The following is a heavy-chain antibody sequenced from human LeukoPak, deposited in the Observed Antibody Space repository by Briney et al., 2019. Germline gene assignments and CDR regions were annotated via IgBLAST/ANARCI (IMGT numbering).Heavy chain of an antibody. D-gene: IGHD4-17*01. CDR3: AKTTVTSEDYYYYYMDV. J-gene: IGHJ6*03. V-gene: IGHV1-18*01. CDR2: IITYNGNT. Sequence: ASVTVSCKASGFTFTSYGITWVRQAPGQGLEWMGWIITYNGNTHYAQKLQGRVTLTTDTSTNTAYMELRGLRPDDTAAYYCAKTTVTSEDYYYYYMDVWGKGTTVTVSS. CDR1: GFTFTSYG.